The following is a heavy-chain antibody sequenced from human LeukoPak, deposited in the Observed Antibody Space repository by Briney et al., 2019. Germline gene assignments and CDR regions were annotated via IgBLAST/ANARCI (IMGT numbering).Heavy chain of an antibody. CDR1: GFTFSSYG. J-gene: IGHJ4*02. V-gene: IGHV3-23*01. CDR2: ISGSGGST. CDR3: AKDYAVGSIDY. Sequence: GGTLRLSCAASGFTFSSYGMSWVRQAPGKGLEWVSAISGSGGSTYYADSVKGRFTISRDNSKNTVSLQMESLRAEDTALYYCAKDYAVGSIDYWGQGTLVTVSS. D-gene: IGHD3-16*01.